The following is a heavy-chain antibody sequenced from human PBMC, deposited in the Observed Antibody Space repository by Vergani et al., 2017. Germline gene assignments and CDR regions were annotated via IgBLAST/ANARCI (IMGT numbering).Heavy chain of an antibody. Sequence: QVQLQESGPGLVKPSETLSLICTVSGGSISSYYWSWMRPPPGKGLEWIGYIYYSGSTNYNPSLKSRVTISVDTSKNQFSLKLSSVSAADTAVYYFARAPLGWLSPSDWGQGTLVTVSS. CDR1: GGSISSYY. J-gene: IGHJ4*02. V-gene: IGHV4-59*01. CDR2: IYYSGST. D-gene: IGHD6-19*01. CDR3: ARAPLGWLSPSD.